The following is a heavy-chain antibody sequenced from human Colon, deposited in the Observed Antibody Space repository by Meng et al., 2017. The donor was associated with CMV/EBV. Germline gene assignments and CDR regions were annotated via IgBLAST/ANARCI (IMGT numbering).Heavy chain of an antibody. Sequence: GYTFSSDGISWVRQAPGQGLEWMGWISTYNGNTDYAQKFQGRVTMTTDTLTSTAYMELTSLKSDDTAVLYCARAREVGYSAYDYYDFWGQGTLVTVSS. D-gene: IGHD5-12*01. V-gene: IGHV1-18*01. CDR1: GYTFSSDG. CDR3: ARAREVGYSAYDYYDF. CDR2: ISTYNGNT. J-gene: IGHJ4*02.